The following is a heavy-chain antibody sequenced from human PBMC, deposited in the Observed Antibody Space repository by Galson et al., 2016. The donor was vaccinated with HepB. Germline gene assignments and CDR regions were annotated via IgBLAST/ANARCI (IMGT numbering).Heavy chain of an antibody. CDR1: GFTFSIYG. V-gene: IGHV3-30*18. J-gene: IGHJ5*02. CDR2: ISYDGDKK. D-gene: IGHD1-26*01. Sequence: SLRLSCAASGFTFSIYGMTWVRQAPGEGLEWVAFISYDGDKKNYADSVKGRFTISRDNSKNTLYQQMNSLRAEDTAVFYCAKDNVIEGASGCFDPWGQGTLVTVSS. CDR3: AKDNVIEGASGCFDP.